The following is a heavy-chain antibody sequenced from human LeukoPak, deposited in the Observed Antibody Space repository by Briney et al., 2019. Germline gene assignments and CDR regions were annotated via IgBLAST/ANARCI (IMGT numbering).Heavy chain of an antibody. CDR3: ARFTDTKGFDY. J-gene: IGHJ4*02. CDR1: GFTVSSNC. V-gene: IGHV3-53*01. Sequence: PGGSLRLSCAASGFTVSSNCMSWVRQAPGKGLEWVSVIYSGGSTYYADSVKGRFTISRDNSKNTLYLQMNSLRAEDTAVYYCARFTDTKGFDYWGQGTLVTVSS. CDR2: IYSGGST. D-gene: IGHD5-18*01.